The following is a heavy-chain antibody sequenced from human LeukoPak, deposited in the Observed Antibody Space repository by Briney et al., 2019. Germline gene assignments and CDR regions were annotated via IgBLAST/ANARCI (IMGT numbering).Heavy chain of an antibody. CDR3: AKDPWIVVVPAAMSGISDY. CDR1: GFTFSSYA. CDR2: ISGSGGST. J-gene: IGHJ4*02. D-gene: IGHD2-2*01. Sequence: GGSLRLSCAASGFTFSSYAMSWVRQAPGKGLEWVSAISGSGGSTYYADSVKGRFTISRDNSKNTLYLQMNSLRAEDTAVYYCAKDPWIVVVPAAMSGISDYWGQGTLVTVSS. V-gene: IGHV3-23*01.